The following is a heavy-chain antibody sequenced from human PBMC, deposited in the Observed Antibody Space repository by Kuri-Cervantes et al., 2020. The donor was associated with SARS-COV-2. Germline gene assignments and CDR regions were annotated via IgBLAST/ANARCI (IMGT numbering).Heavy chain of an antibody. CDR3: TTLIDY. CDR1: GFTFSSYA. Sequence: GESLKISCAASGFTFSSYAMSWVRQAPGKGLEWVSVIYSGGSTYYADSVKGRFTISRDNSKNTLYLQMNSLRAEDTAVYYCTTLIDYWGQGALVTVSS. J-gene: IGHJ4*02. CDR2: IYSGGST. V-gene: IGHV3-66*02.